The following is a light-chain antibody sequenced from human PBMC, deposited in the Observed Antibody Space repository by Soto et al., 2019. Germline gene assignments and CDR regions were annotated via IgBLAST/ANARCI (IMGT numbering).Light chain of an antibody. CDR1: QNIRNW. Sequence: DLQMTQSPSALSASVGDRVTITCRTSQNIRNWLAWYQQKPGKAPKLLIYKASTLESGVPSRFSGSGSGTEFTLAISSLQPDDFATYYCQQYHSYSWTFGQGTKVDIK. V-gene: IGKV1-5*03. CDR3: QQYHSYSWT. J-gene: IGKJ1*01. CDR2: KAS.